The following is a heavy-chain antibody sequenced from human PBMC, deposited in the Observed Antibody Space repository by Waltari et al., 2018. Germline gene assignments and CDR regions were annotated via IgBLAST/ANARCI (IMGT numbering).Heavy chain of an antibody. Sequence: QVQLQESGPGLVKPSETLSLTCPVSGGSISNYYWSWIRQSPGKGLEWIGFIYYSGSTNYNPSLKSRVTLSVDTSKNHFSLKLSSVTAADTALYYCARQGHYDFWTGYYLFDYWGQGTLVTVSS. CDR1: GGSISNYY. CDR2: IYYSGST. CDR3: ARQGHYDFWTGYYLFDY. V-gene: IGHV4-59*08. J-gene: IGHJ4*02. D-gene: IGHD3-3*01.